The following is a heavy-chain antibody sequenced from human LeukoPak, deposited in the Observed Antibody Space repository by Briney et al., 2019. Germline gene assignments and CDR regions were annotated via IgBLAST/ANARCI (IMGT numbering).Heavy chain of an antibody. CDR1: GYTFTSYD. CDR3: ARDSSGSYFDY. CDR2: INPNSGGT. D-gene: IGHD3-22*01. V-gene: IGHV1-2*04. Sequence: ASVKVSCKASGYTFTSYDINWVRQATGQGLEWMGWINPNSGGTNYAQKFQGWVTMTRDTSISTAYMELSRLRSDDTAVYYCARDSSGSYFDYWGQGTLVTVSS. J-gene: IGHJ4*02.